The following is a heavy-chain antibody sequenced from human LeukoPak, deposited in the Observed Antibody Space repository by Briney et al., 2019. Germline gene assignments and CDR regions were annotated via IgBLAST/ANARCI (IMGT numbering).Heavy chain of an antibody. D-gene: IGHD3-10*01. CDR2: IYYSGST. V-gene: IGHV4-30-4*01. CDR3: ARDWVVLLWFGELSHGMDV. Sequence: PSETLSLTCTVSSGSISSGDYYWSWIRKPPGKGLEWIGYIYYSGSTYYNPSLKSRVTISVDTSKNQFSLKLSSVTAADAAVYYCARDWVVLLWFGELSHGMDVWGKGTTVTVSS. CDR1: SGSISSGDYY. J-gene: IGHJ6*04.